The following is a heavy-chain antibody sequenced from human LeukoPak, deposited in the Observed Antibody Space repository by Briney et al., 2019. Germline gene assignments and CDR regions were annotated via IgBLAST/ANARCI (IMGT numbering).Heavy chain of an antibody. CDR3: VTRDY. J-gene: IGHJ4*02. CDR1: GFTFSNAW. V-gene: IGHV3-15*05. Sequence: GGSLRLSCAASGFTFSNAWMSRVRQAPGKGLEWVGRIKSKTFGGTTDYAAPVKGRFTISRDDSKNTLYLQMNSLESEDTAVYYCVTRDYWGQGTPVTVSS. CDR2: IKSKTFGGTT. D-gene: IGHD2-21*02.